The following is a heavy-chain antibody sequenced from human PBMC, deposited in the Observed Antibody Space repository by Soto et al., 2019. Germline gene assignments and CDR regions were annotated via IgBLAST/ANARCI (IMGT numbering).Heavy chain of an antibody. D-gene: IGHD2-15*01. CDR3: ARGGYYFYYGMDV. CDR2: IYYTGST. CDR1: GGSISDYY. J-gene: IGHJ6*02. V-gene: IGHV4-59*12. Sequence: ASETLSLTCTVSGGSISDYYWSWIRQPPGKGLEWIGYIYYTGSTNYNPSLKSRVTISVDTSKNQFSLKLSSVTAADTAVYYCARGGYYFYYGMDVWGQGTTVTVSS.